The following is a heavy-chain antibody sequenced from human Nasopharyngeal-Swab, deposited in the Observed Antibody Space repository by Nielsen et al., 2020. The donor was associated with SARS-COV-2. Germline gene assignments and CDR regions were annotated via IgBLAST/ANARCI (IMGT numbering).Heavy chain of an antibody. D-gene: IGHD3-3*01. J-gene: IGHJ5*02. CDR2: INTNTGNP. Sequence: ASVKVSCKASGYTFTNHFMHWVRQAPGQGLEWMGWINTNTGNPTYAQGFTGRFVFSLDTSVSTAYLQISSLKAEDTAVYYCARDEKSQGIFGVVISGQWWFDPWGQGTPVTVSS. CDR3: ARDEKSQGIFGVVISGQWWFDP. V-gene: IGHV7-4-1*02. CDR1: GYTFTNHF.